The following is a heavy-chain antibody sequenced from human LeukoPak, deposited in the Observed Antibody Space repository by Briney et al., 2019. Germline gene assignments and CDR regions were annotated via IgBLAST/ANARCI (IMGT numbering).Heavy chain of an antibody. J-gene: IGHJ6*03. V-gene: IGHV3-48*03. CDR2: ISSSGSTI. CDR1: GFTFSSYE. Sequence: GGSLSLSCAASGFTFSSYEMNWVRQAPGKGLEWVSYISSSGSTIYYVDSVKGRFTISRDNAKNSLYLQMNSLRAEDTAVYYCAGNLGYCSGGSCYSGYYYYYYYMDVWGKGTTVTISS. D-gene: IGHD2-15*01. CDR3: AGNLGYCSGGSCYSGYYYYYYYMDV.